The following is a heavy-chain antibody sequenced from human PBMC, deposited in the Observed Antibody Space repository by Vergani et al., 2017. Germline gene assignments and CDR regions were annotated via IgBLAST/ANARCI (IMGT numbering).Heavy chain of an antibody. Sequence: QVQLVQSGAEVKKPGSSVKVSCKASGGTFSSYAISWVRQAPGQGLEWMGGIIPIFGTANYAQKFQGRVTITADKSTSTAYMELSSLGSEDTAVYYCARDRYYYDSSGYYHFDYWGQGTLVTVSS. J-gene: IGHJ4*02. CDR1: GGTFSSYA. V-gene: IGHV1-69*06. CDR2: IIPIFGTA. CDR3: ARDRYYYDSSGYYHFDY. D-gene: IGHD3-22*01.